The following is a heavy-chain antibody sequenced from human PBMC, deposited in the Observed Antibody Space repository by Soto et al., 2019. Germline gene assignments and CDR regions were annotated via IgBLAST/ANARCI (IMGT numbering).Heavy chain of an antibody. CDR1: GGSISSGGYY. Sequence: QVQLQESGPGLVKPSQTLSLTCTVSGGSISSGGYYWSWIRQHPGKGLEWIGYIYYSGSTYYNPSLQGRVTISVDTSKNQFSLKLSSVTAADTAVYYCARETSYDYIWGSYRAFDYWGQGTLVTVSS. CDR2: IYYSGST. CDR3: ARETSYDYIWGSYRAFDY. V-gene: IGHV4-31*03. J-gene: IGHJ4*02. D-gene: IGHD3-16*02.